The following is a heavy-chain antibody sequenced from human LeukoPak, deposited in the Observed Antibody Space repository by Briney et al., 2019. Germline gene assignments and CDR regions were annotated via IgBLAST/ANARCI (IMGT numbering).Heavy chain of an antibody. CDR3: ASEGCSTPSCYLRAFDI. CDR2: ISAYTVNT. D-gene: IGHD2-2*01. V-gene: IGHV1-18*04. CDR1: GYTFTSFG. J-gene: IGHJ3*02. Sequence: ASLRVSCKPSGYTFTSFGISCVRETPGQGLGCMSWISAYTVNTNYAQNPQRRGTPTTDTSTSTAYMELRRLRSDDTAVYYCASEGCSTPSCYLRAFDIWGQGTMATVSS.